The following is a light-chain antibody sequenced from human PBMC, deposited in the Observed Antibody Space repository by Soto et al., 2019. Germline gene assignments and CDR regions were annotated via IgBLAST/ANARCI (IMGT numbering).Light chain of an antibody. J-gene: IGKJ4*01. V-gene: IGKV1-33*01. CDR1: QDISNY. CDR2: DAS. CDR3: QQYDNRPLT. Sequence: DIQMTQSPSSLSASVGDRVTITCQASQDISNYLNWYQQKPGKAPKLLIYDASNLETGVPSRFSGSGSGTDFTFTISSLQPEDIATYYCQQYDNRPLTFGGGTKV.